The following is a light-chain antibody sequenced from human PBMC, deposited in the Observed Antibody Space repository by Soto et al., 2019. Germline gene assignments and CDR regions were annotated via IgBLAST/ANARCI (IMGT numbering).Light chain of an antibody. J-gene: IGKJ1*01. CDR3: QQSYSTPRT. CDR1: QSISSY. V-gene: IGKV1-39*01. Sequence: DIQMIQSPSSLSASVGDRVTITCRASQSISSYLNWYQQKPGKAPKLLIDAASSLQSGVPSRFSGSGSGTDFTLTISSLQPEDFATYYCQQSYSTPRTFGQGTKV. CDR2: AAS.